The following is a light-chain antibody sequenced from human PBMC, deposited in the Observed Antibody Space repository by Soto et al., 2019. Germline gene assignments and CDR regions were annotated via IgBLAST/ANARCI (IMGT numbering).Light chain of an antibody. CDR2: NNN. V-gene: IGLV1-40*01. J-gene: IGLJ1*01. CDR3: PSYDSSLSGSYV. Sequence: QSVLTQPPSVSGAPGQRVTISCTGSSSNIGAGYDVHWYQRLPGTAPKVLIYNNNNRPSGVPDRFSGSKSGTSASLAIPGVQAEDEADYYCPSYDSSLSGSYVFGTGTKLTVL. CDR1: SSNIGAGYD.